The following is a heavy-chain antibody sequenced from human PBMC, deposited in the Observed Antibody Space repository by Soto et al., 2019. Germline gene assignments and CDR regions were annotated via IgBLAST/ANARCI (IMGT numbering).Heavy chain of an antibody. CDR1: GFTFSAYW. Sequence: EVHLVESGGGLVQPGGSLRLSCAASGFTFSAYWMHWVRQAPGKGLVWVSHINSDGSSTSYADSVKGRFTISRDNAKNTVDLQMSSLRAEDTAVYDCGRGGWCSGHNGPCDYWGQGTPVPVSS. V-gene: IGHV3-74*01. D-gene: IGHD2-15*01. CDR2: INSDGSST. CDR3: GRGGWCSGHNGPCDY. J-gene: IGHJ4*02.